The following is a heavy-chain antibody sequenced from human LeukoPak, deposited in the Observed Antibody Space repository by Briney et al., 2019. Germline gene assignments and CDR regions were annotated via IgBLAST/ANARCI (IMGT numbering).Heavy chain of an antibody. V-gene: IGHV4-30-2*01. CDR3: ASYDFGALFDY. J-gene: IGHJ4*02. CDR2: IYHSGST. D-gene: IGHD3-3*01. Sequence: PSETLSLTCTVSGGSISSGGYYWSWIRQPPGKGLEWIGYIYHSGSTYYNPSLKSRVTISVDRSKNQFSLKLSSVTAADTAVYYCASYDFGALFDYWGQGTLVTVSS. CDR1: GGSISSGGYY.